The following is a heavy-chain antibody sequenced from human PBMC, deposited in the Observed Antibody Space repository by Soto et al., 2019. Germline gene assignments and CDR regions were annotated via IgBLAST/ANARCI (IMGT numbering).Heavy chain of an antibody. CDR3: ARGPVVVAAIVY. CDR2: IYYSGST. V-gene: IGHV4-31*03. J-gene: IGHJ4*02. Sequence: QVQLQESGPGLVKPSQTLSLTCTVSGGSISSGGYYWSWIRQHPGKGLEWIGYIYYSGSTYYNPALKSRXXIXVXTSKNQFSLKLSSVTAADTAVYYCARGPVVVAAIVYWGQGTLVTVSS. D-gene: IGHD2-15*01. CDR1: GGSISSGGYY.